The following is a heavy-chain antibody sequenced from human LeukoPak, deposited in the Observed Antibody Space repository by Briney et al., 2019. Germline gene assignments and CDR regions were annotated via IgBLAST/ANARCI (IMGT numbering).Heavy chain of an antibody. CDR1: GYTFTSYD. D-gene: IGHD3-22*01. Sequence: GASVKVSCKASGYTFTSYDINWVRQATGQGLEWMGWMNPNRGNTGYAQKFQGRVTMTRNTSISTAYMELSSLRSEDTAVYYCARGRRYYYDSSGYNFQHWGQGTLVTVSS. V-gene: IGHV1-8*01. CDR3: ARGRRYYYDSSGYNFQH. CDR2: MNPNRGNT. J-gene: IGHJ1*01.